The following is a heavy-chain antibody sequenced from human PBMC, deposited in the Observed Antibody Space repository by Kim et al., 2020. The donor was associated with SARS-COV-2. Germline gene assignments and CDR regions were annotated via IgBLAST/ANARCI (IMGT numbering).Heavy chain of an antibody. CDR1: GYTFTTYG. CDR2: IYPGDSDT. V-gene: IGHV5-51*01. Sequence: GESLKISCQGSGYTFTTYGIAWVRQMPGEGLELMGIIYPGDSDTRYSPSFQGQVTISAAKSISTAYLHWGSLKASDTAMYFCARVHSRKGYLGFNYGSTQSDKLYFDYWGQGAQVTVSS. J-gene: IGHJ4*02. CDR3: ARVHSRKGYLGFNYGSTQSDKLYFDY. D-gene: IGHD5-18*01.